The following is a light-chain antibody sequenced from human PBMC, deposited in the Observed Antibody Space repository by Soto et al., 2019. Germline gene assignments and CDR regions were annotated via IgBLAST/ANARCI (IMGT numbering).Light chain of an antibody. CDR1: NSDVGAYNY. V-gene: IGLV2-11*01. Sequence: QSALTQPRSVSGSPGQSVTISCTGTNSDVGAYNYVSWYQQHPDKSPKLMIYDVSDRPSGVPDRFSGSKSGKTASLTISGLQAEDEADYYCCSYAGSSSYVFGTGTKLTVL. J-gene: IGLJ1*01. CDR2: DVS. CDR3: CSYAGSSSYV.